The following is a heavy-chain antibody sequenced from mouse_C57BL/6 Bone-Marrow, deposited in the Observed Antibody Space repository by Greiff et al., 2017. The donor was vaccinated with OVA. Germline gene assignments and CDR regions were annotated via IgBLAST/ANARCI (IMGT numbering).Heavy chain of an antibody. CDR2: IDPENGGT. V-gene: IGHV1-15*01. J-gene: IGHJ3*01. CDR3: TRPYDGYYGAY. D-gene: IGHD2-3*01. CDR1: GYTFTDYE. Sequence: VQLQQSGAELVRPGASVTLSCKASGYTFTDYEMHWVKQTPVHGLEWIGAIDPENGGTAYNQKFKGKAILTADKSSSTAYMDLRSLTSEDSAVYYCTRPYDGYYGAYWGQGTLVTVSA.